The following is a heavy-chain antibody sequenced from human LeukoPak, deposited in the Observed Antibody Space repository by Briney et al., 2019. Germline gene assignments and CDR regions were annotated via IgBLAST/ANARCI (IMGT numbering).Heavy chain of an antibody. J-gene: IGHJ4*02. V-gene: IGHV3-23*01. CDR2: ISGSGATT. CDR1: GFTFTNYA. D-gene: IGHD6-13*01. CDR3: ARTGSSYPPSIAAATYFDY. Sequence: PGGSLRLSCAASGFTFTNYAMTWVRQAPGMGLEWVSVISGSGATTYFADSVKGRFTISRDNSKNTLYLQMNSLRAEDTAVYYCARTGSSYPPSIAAATYFDYWGQGTLVTVSS.